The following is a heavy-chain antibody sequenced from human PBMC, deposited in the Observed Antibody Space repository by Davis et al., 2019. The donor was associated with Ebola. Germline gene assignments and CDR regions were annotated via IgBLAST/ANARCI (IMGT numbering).Heavy chain of an antibody. CDR1: GFTFSSYA. V-gene: IGHV3-23*01. D-gene: IGHD4-11*01. Sequence: GGSLRLSCAASGFTFSSYAMSWVRQAPGKGLEWVSAISGSGGSTYYADSVKGRFTISRDNSKNTLYLQMNSLRAEDTAVYYCARDPVRATAYYFDYWGQGTLVTVSS. J-gene: IGHJ4*02. CDR3: ARDPVRATAYYFDY. CDR2: ISGSGGST.